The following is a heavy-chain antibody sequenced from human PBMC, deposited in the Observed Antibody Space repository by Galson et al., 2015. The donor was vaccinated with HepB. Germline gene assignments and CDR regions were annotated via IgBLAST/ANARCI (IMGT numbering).Heavy chain of an antibody. CDR2: ISASSTYT. V-gene: IGHV3-11*06. CDR1: EFTFSDYY. D-gene: IGHD3-10*01. J-gene: IGHJ5*01. CDR3: AGVRTTLVREVITNNWFDS. Sequence: SLRLSCAASEFTFSDYYMSWIRQAPGKGLEWVSYISASSTYTNYADSVKGRFTISRDNAKNSLYLQMNSLRAEDTAVYYCAGVRTTLVREVITNNWFDSWGQGTLVTVSS.